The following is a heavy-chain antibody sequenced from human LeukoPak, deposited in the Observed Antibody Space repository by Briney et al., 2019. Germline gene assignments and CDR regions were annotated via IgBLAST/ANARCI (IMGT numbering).Heavy chain of an antibody. CDR3: ARDIHSVAFDI. V-gene: IGHV3-21*01. CDR1: GFTFTAYT. Sequence: GGSLRLSCAASGFTFTAYTINWVRQAPGKGLEWVSYISGSTTDIYYADSVKGRFTISRDNAERSVYLQMNSLGVEGTAVYYCARDIHSVAFDIWGQGTMVTVSS. J-gene: IGHJ3*02. CDR2: ISGSTTDI.